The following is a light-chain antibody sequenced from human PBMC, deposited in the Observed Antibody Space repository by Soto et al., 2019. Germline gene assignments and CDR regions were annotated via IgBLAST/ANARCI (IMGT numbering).Light chain of an antibody. CDR2: EGS. Sequence: QSALTQPASVSFSPGQSITMSCTGTSSDVGSYNLVSWYQQHPGKAPKLMIYEGSKRPSGVSNRFSGSKSGNTASLTISGLQAEDEADYYCCSYAGSSTYVFGTGTKVTAL. CDR1: SSDVGSYNL. V-gene: IGLV2-23*01. J-gene: IGLJ1*01. CDR3: CSYAGSSTYV.